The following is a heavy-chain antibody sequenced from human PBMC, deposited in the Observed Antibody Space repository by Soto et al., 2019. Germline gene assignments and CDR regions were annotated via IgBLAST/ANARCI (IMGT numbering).Heavy chain of an antibody. Sequence: PGGSLRLSCAASGFTFSSYSMNWVRQAPGKGLEWVSSISSSSSYIYYADSVKGRFTISRDNAKNSLDLQMNSLRAEDKAVYYCAREVPRNYGIDVWGQGTTVTVS. CDR2: ISSSSSYI. V-gene: IGHV3-21*01. J-gene: IGHJ6*02. CDR1: GFTFSSYS. CDR3: AREVPRNYGIDV. D-gene: IGHD2-2*01.